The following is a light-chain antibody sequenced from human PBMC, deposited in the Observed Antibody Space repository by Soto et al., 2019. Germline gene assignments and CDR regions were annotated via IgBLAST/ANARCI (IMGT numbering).Light chain of an antibody. Sequence: QSVLTQPPSASGTPGQRVTISCSGSSSNIESNTVTWYQQLPGPAPKLVIYSNYDRPSGVPDRFSGSTSGTSASLVIRGLQSEDEADYYCAAWDDILNGYVFGDGTKVTVL. CDR2: SNY. CDR1: SSNIESNT. J-gene: IGLJ1*01. V-gene: IGLV1-44*01. CDR3: AAWDDILNGYV.